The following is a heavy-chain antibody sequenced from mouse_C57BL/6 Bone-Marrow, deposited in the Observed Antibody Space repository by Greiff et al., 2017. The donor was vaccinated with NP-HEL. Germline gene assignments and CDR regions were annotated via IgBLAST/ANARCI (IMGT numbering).Heavy chain of an antibody. CDR2: IDPSDSYT. J-gene: IGHJ2*01. Sequence: QVHVKQPGAELVMPGASVKLSCKASGYTFTSYWMHWVKQRPGQGLEWIGEIDPSDSYTNYNQKFKGKSTLTVDKSSSTAYMQLSSLTSEDSAVYYCAREGELGPYWGQGTTLTVSS. D-gene: IGHD4-1*01. V-gene: IGHV1-69*01. CDR3: AREGELGPY. CDR1: GYTFTSYW.